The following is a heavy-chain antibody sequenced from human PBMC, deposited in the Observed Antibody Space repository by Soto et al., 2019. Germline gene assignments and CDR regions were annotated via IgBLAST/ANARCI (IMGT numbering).Heavy chain of an antibody. CDR2: IGGSGGNT. D-gene: IGHD3-9*01. Sequence: EVQLLESGEGLVQPGGSLKLSCAASGFTFSSYAMSWVRQAPGKGLEWVSGIGGSGGNTYYADSVKGRFTISRDNSKNTLFLQMNSVRAEDTAEYYCARVVRYFDTPYGMDVWGQGTTVTVSS. J-gene: IGHJ6*02. V-gene: IGHV3-23*01. CDR1: GFTFSSYA. CDR3: ARVVRYFDTPYGMDV.